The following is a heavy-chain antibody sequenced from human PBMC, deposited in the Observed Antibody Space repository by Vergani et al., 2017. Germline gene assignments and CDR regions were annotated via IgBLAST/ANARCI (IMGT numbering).Heavy chain of an antibody. CDR1: GFTFDDYA. CDR2: ISWNSGSI. Sequence: EVQLVESGGGLVQPGRSLRLSCAASGFTFDDYAMHWVRQAPGKGLEWVSGISWNSGSIGYADSVKGRFTISRDNAKNSLYLQMNSLRAEDTALYYCARTPMGFGESVPYVDVWGKGTTVTVSS. V-gene: IGHV3-9*01. D-gene: IGHD3-10*01. J-gene: IGHJ6*03. CDR3: ARTPMGFGESVPYVDV.